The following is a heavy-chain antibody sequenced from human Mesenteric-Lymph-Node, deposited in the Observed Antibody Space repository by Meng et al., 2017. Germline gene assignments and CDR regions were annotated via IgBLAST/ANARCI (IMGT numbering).Heavy chain of an antibody. J-gene: IGHJ4*02. V-gene: IGHV3-74*01. CDR1: GFTLSGYW. CDR3: ARDLGSSWSFDY. CDR2: IKTDGSET. D-gene: IGHD6-13*01. Sequence: GESLKISCVASGFTLSGYWMHWVRQAPGKGLEWVSHIKTDGSETNYADSVKGRFTISRDNAKNTVYLQMNSLRAEDTAVYYCARDLGSSWSFDYWGQGTLVTVSS.